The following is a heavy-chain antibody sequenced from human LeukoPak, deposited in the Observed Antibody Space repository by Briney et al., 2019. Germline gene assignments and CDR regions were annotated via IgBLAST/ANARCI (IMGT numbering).Heavy chain of an antibody. J-gene: IGHJ4*02. CDR2: IYYSGST. CDR1: GDSIRSYY. CDR3: ARDRISGSSVSYFDF. D-gene: IGHD1-26*01. V-gene: IGHV4-59*01. Sequence: SETLSLTCIVSGDSIRSYYWSWIRQPPGKGLEWIGYIYYSGSTNYNPSLKSRVTISVDTSKNQFSLKLSSVTAADTAVYYCARDRISGSSVSYFDFWGQGTLVTVSS.